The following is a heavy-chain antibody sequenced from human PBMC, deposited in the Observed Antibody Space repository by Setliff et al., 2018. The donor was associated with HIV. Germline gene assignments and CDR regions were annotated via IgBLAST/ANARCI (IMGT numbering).Heavy chain of an antibody. V-gene: IGHV2-5*02. CDR2: IYWDDDK. D-gene: IGHD3-22*01. CDR3: AHCMVSEWGVSRGYPFDY. CDR1: GFSLSTSGVG. Sequence: TLVNPTQTLTLTCTFSGFSLSTSGVGVGWIRQPPGKALEWLALIYWDDDKRSSPSLKNRVTITKDTSKNQVVLTMTNLDPVDTATYYCAHCMVSEWGVSRGYPFDYWGQGTLVTVSS. J-gene: IGHJ4*02.